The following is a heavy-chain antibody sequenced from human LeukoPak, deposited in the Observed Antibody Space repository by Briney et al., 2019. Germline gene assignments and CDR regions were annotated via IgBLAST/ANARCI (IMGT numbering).Heavy chain of an antibody. V-gene: IGHV4-4*07. CDR2: IYASGST. J-gene: IGHJ4*02. CDR1: GGSISSYY. D-gene: IGHD6-19*01. Sequence: PSETLSLTCTVSGGSISSYYWSWIRRPAGRGLEWIGRIYASGSTAYSPSLKSRVTMSLDTSRNQFSLELNSVTAADTAVYYCVRVGAVSANGGYFDYWGQGTLVPVS. CDR3: VRVGAVSANGGYFDY.